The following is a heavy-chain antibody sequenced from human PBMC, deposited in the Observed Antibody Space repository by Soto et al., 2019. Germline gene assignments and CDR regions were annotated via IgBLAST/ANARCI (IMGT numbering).Heavy chain of an antibody. CDR2: ISSGGSP. Sequence: SETLSLTCDVSDESVTSPGNYWNWIRQRPDTGLEWIGYISSGGSPFYNPSLKSRVSISLDTSKNVISLTLRSVTAADTAVYYCTLNHCAGGGCYDRDYWGRGTRVTVSS. D-gene: IGHD2-15*01. J-gene: IGHJ1*01. CDR3: TLNHCAGGGCYDRDY. V-gene: IGHV4-31*11. CDR1: DESVTSPGNY.